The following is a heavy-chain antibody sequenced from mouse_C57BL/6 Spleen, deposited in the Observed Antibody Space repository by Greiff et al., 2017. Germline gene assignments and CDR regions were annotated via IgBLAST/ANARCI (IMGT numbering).Heavy chain of an antibody. V-gene: IGHV1-82*01. CDR3: AAYDYESAMDY. CDR1: GYAFSSSW. D-gene: IGHD2-4*01. CDR2: IYPGDGDT. J-gene: IGHJ4*01. Sequence: VQRVESGPELVKPGASVKISCKASGYAFSSSWMNWVKQRPGKGLEWIGRIYPGDGDTNYNGKFKGKATLTADKSSSTAYMQLSSLTSEDSAVYFCAAYDYESAMDYWGQGTSVTVSS.